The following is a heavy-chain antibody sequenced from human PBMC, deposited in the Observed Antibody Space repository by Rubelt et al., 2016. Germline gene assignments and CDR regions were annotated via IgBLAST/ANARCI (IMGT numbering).Heavy chain of an antibody. CDR3: ARDSRVKYSYAPRDAFDI. Sequence: GGSLRLSCAASGFTFSSYSMNWVRQAPGKGLEWVSSISSSSSYIYYADSVKGRFTISRDNAKDSLYLQINSLRAEDTAVYYCARDSRVKYSYAPRDAFDIWGQGTMVTVSS. CDR2: ISSSSSYI. J-gene: IGHJ3*02. D-gene: IGHD5-18*01. CDR1: GFTFSSYS. V-gene: IGHV3-21*01.